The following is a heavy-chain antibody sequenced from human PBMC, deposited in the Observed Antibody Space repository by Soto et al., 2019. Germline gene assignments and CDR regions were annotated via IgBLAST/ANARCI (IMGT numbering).Heavy chain of an antibody. J-gene: IGHJ5*02. V-gene: IGHV3-48*02. D-gene: IGHD6-19*01. CDR3: ARDSKSSGWYPRQWFDP. CDR1: GFTFSSYS. CDR2: ISSSSSTI. Sequence: EVQLVESGGGLVQPGGSLRLSCAASGFTFSSYSMNWVRQAPGKGLEWVSYISSSSSTIYYADSVKGRFTISRDNAKNSLYLQMNSLRDEDTAVYYCARDSKSSGWYPRQWFDPWGQGTLVTVSS.